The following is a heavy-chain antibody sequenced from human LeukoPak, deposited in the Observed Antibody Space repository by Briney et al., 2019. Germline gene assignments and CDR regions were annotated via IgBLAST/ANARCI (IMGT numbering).Heavy chain of an antibody. Sequence: SQTLSLTCTVSGGSISSGDYYWSWIRQPPGKGLEWIGYIYYSGSTYYNPSLKSRVTISVDTSKNQFSLKLSSVTAADTAVYYCARGDGGYCSGGSCSYYYGMDVWGQGTTVTVSS. CDR2: IYYSGST. D-gene: IGHD2-15*01. CDR1: GGSISSGDYY. V-gene: IGHV4-30-4*01. J-gene: IGHJ6*02. CDR3: ARGDGGYCSGGSCSYYYGMDV.